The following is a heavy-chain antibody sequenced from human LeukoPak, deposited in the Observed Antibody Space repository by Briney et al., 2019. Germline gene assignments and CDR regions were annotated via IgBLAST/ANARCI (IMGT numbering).Heavy chain of an antibody. CDR1: GYTFTGYY. CDR2: ISPNSGGT. J-gene: IGHJ5*02. Sequence: ASVKVSCKASGYTFTGYYMHWLRQAPGQGLEWMGWISPNSGGTNYAQKFQGRVTMTRDTSISTACMELSRVRSDDTAVYYCARAIPALGGFDPWGQGTLVTVSS. D-gene: IGHD2-2*01. CDR3: ARAIPALGGFDP. V-gene: IGHV1-2*02.